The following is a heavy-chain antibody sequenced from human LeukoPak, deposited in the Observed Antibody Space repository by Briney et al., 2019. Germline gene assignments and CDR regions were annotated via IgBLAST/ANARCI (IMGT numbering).Heavy chain of an antibody. CDR3: TRSFDSYYYDSSGYRRCFDN. CDR1: GFTFGDYA. CDR2: IRSKAYGGTT. Sequence: GGSLRLSCTASGFTFGDYAMSWVRQAPGKGLEWVGFIRSKAYGGTTEYAPSVKGRFTISRDDSKSIAYLQMNSLKTEDTAVYYCTRSFDSYYYDSSGYRRCFDNWGQGTLVTVSS. J-gene: IGHJ4*02. D-gene: IGHD3-22*01. V-gene: IGHV3-49*04.